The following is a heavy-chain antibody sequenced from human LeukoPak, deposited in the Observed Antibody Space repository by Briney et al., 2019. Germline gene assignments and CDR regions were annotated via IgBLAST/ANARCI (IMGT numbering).Heavy chain of an antibody. CDR2: ICHSGIT. D-gene: IGHD3-10*01. CDR3: ASVWFGEHSHMDV. V-gene: IGHV4-38-2*02. J-gene: IGHJ6*03. CDR1: GFSVSNNYY. Sequence: PAETLSLTCTVSGFSVSNNYYWGLIRQPPGKGVEFIGTICHSGITYYNPSLKRRFPISVDTSKNQFYLKLRSVTAADTAIYYCASVWFGEHSHMDVWGRGTTVTVSS.